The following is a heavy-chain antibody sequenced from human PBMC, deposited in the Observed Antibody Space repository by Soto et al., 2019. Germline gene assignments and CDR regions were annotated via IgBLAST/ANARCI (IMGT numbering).Heavy chain of an antibody. CDR1: GFTFSDYY. CDR3: ARERDYGSGSYHDY. J-gene: IGHJ4*02. V-gene: IGHV3-11*05. CDR2: ISSSSSYT. D-gene: IGHD3-10*01. Sequence: QVQLVESGGGLVKPGGSLRLSCAASGFTFSDYYMSWIRQAPGKGLEWVSYISSSSSYTNYADSVKGRFTISRDNAKNSLYLQMNSLRAEDTAVYYCARERDYGSGSYHDYWGQGTLVTVSS.